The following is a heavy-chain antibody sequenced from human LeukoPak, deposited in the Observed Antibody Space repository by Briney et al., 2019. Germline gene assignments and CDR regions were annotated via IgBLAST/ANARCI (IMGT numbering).Heavy chain of an antibody. J-gene: IGHJ3*02. Sequence: PGGSLRLSCAASGFAVSSNYMNWVRQAPGKGLKWVSIIFIGGGTYYANSVRGRFTISRDNSKNALYLQMNSLRDEDTAVYYCARGGYYYDSSGYYHDAFDIWGQGTMVTVSS. V-gene: IGHV3-53*01. CDR1: GFAVSSNY. D-gene: IGHD3-22*01. CDR3: ARGGYYYDSSGYYHDAFDI. CDR2: IFIGGGT.